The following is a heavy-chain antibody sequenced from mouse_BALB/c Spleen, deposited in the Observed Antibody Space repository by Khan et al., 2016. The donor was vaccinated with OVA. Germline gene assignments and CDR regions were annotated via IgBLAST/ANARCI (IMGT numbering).Heavy chain of an antibody. V-gene: IGHV1S81*02. J-gene: IGHJ2*01. CDR2: TNPTNGRT. Sequence: QVQLKQSGAELVKAGASVKMSCKASGYTFTSYWMHWVKQRLGQGLEWFAETNPTNGRTYYNEKFKSKATLTVDKSSSTAYMLLSGPTFEDSAVYDCARIKKIVATYFDYWGKGTTLTVSS. D-gene: IGHD1-1*01. CDR3: ARIKKIVATYFDY. CDR1: GYTFTSYW.